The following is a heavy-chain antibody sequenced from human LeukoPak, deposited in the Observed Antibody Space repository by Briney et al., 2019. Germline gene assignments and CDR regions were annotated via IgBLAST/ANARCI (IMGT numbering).Heavy chain of an antibody. CDR2: INHGGST. Sequence: SETLSLTCAVYGGSFTTSWWSWIRQAPGKGQEWIGEINHGGSTNYNPSLKSRVTISLDTPNSQFSLSLSFLTAADTAMYYCQGVPLGYSSGWTSDYSYMDVWGKGTPVTVS. J-gene: IGHJ6*03. D-gene: IGHD6-19*01. V-gene: IGHV4-34*01. CDR3: QGVPLGYSSGWTSDYSYMDV. CDR1: GGSFTTSW.